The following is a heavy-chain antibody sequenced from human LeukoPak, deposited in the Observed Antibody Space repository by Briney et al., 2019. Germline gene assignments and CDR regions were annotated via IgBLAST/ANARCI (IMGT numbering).Heavy chain of an antibody. D-gene: IGHD4-17*01. V-gene: IGHV4-39*01. Sequence: PSETLSLTCSVSGGSISSSSDFWGWIRQPPGKGLEWIGSIYYSGSTYYNPSLKSRVTISVDTSKNQFSLKLSSVTAADTAVYYCATYGDYYNAFDIWGQGTMVTVSS. CDR1: GGSISSSSDF. J-gene: IGHJ3*02. CDR2: IYYSGST. CDR3: ATYGDYYNAFDI.